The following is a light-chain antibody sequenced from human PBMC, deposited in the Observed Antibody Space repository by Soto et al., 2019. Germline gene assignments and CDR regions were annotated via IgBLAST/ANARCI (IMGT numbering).Light chain of an antibody. CDR1: SSDIGTYDY. V-gene: IGLV2-8*01. CDR2: EVS. CDR3: CSYGGGNNFYV. J-gene: IGLJ1*01. Sequence: QSVLTQPPSASGSPGQSVTISCTGTSSDIGTYDYVSWYQHLPDKAPKLIIYEVSKRPSGVPDRFSGSKSGNTASLTVSGLQAEDEVDYYCCSYGGGNNFYVFGTGTKLTVL.